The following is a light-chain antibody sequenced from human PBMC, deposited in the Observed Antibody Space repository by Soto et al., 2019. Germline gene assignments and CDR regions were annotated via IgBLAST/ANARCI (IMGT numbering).Light chain of an antibody. CDR3: SSYTSTSTLYV. V-gene: IGLV2-14*01. J-gene: IGLJ1*01. CDR1: TSDIGGYNY. Sequence: QSVLTQPPSVSGSPGQSVTISCTGTTSDIGGYNYVSWYQQHPGKAPKIMIYEVGNRPSGVSNRFSGSKSGNTASLTISGLQAEDEADYYCSSYTSTSTLYVFGTGTKVTVL. CDR2: EVG.